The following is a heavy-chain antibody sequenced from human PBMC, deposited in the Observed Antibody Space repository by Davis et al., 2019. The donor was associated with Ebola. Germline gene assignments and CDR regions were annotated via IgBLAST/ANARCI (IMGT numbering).Heavy chain of an antibody. D-gene: IGHD2-2*01. J-gene: IGHJ4*02. V-gene: IGHV3-30-3*01. Sequence: GESLKISCAASGFTFSSYAMHWVRQAPGKGLEWVAVISYDGSNKYYADSVKGRFTISRDNSKNTLYLQMNSLRAEDTAVYYCARYCSSTSCYHIDYWGQGTLVTVSS. CDR3: ARYCSSTSCYHIDY. CDR1: GFTFSSYA. CDR2: ISYDGSNK.